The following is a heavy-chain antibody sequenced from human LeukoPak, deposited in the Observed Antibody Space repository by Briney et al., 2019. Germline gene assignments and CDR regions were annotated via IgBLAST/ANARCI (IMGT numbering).Heavy chain of an antibody. CDR1: GGSISSYY. D-gene: IGHD1-26*01. CDR2: IYYSGST. V-gene: IGHV4-59*08. J-gene: IGHJ4*02. Sequence: PSETLSLTCTVSGGSISSYYWSWIRQPPGKGLEWIGYIYYSGSTNYNPSLKSRVTISVDTSKNQFSLKLSSVTAADTAVYYCARQQYSGSYLAFTYDYWGQGTLVTVSS. CDR3: ARQQYSGSYLAFTYDY.